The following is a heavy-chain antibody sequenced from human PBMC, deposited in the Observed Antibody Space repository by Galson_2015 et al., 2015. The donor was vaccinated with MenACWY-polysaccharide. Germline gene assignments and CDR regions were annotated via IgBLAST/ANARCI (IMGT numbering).Heavy chain of an antibody. CDR3: ARGHYGMDV. CDR2: IKKDGSEK. J-gene: IGHJ6*02. CDR1: GFTFKNYW. Sequence: SLRLSCAVSGFTFKNYWMSWVRQVPGKGLEWVANIKKDGSEKYCVDSVKGRFTISRDNGRSSLYLQMNGLRVEDTAVYYCARGHYGMDVWGQGTTVTVS. V-gene: IGHV3-7*01.